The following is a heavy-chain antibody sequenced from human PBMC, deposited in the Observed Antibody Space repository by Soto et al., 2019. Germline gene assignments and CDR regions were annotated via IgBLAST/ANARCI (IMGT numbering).Heavy chain of an antibody. CDR2: INPNSGGT. D-gene: IGHD1-7*01. Sequence: GASVKVSCKASGYTFTGYYMHWVRQAPGQGLEWMGWINPNSGGTNYAQKFQGWVTMTRDTSISTAYMELSRLRSDDTAVYYCARAHKLGLDAFDIWGQGTMVTVSS. CDR1: GYTFTGYY. J-gene: IGHJ3*02. CDR3: ARAHKLGLDAFDI. V-gene: IGHV1-2*04.